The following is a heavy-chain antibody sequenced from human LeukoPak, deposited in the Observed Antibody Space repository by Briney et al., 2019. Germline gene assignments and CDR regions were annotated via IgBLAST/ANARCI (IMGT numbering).Heavy chain of an antibody. V-gene: IGHV1-69*05. D-gene: IGHD3-10*01. CDR3: ARVVYGSGANWFDP. CDR2: IIPIFGTA. CDR1: GGTFTSYA. J-gene: IGHJ5*02. Sequence: SVKVSCKASGGTFTSYAISWVRQAPGQGLEWMGGIIPIFGTANYAQKFQGRVTITTDESTSTAYMELSSLRSEDTAVYYCARVVYGSGANWFDPWGQGTLVTVSS.